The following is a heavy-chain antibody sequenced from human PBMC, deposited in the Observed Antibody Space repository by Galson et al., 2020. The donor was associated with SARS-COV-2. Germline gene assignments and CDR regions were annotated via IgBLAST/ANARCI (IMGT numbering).Heavy chain of an antibody. Sequence: GESLKISCKVSGYTLTELSIHWVRQAPVKGLEWMGGFDPEDGETIYAQKFQGRVTMTEDTSTDTAYMELSSLRSEDTAVYYCATDSYYYYGMDVWGQGTTVTVSS. J-gene: IGHJ6*02. CDR1: GYTLTELS. CDR3: ATDSYYYYGMDV. CDR2: FDPEDGET. V-gene: IGHV1-24*01.